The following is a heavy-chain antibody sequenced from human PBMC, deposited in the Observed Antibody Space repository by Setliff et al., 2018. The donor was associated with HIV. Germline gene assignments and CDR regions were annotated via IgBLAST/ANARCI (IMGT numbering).Heavy chain of an antibody. CDR3: ARGSESLTYFDN. CDR1: GFSLSPRGMS. J-gene: IGHJ4*02. D-gene: IGHD3-10*01. V-gene: IGHV2-70*11. CDR2: IDWDDAK. Sequence: SGPTLVNPTQTLTLTCTFSGFSLSPRGMSVSWIRQPPGKALEWLARIDWDDAKYNSTSLKTRPTISKDTSKNQVVLTMTNMDPVDTATYYCARGSESLTYFDNLGPGTLVTVSS.